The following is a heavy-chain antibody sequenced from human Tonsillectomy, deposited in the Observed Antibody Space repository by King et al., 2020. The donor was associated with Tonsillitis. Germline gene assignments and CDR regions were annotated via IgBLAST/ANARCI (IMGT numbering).Heavy chain of an antibody. D-gene: IGHD1-26*01. V-gene: IGHV4-59*08. Sequence: QLQESGPGLVKPSETLSLTCTVSGGSISSYYWSWIRQPPGKGLEWIGFIYHSGRTNYNPSLKSRVTISVDTSKNQFSLSLNSVTAADTAVYYCAGGVGATRFDYWGQGTLVTVSS. CDR1: GGSISSYY. CDR2: IYHSGRT. J-gene: IGHJ4*02. CDR3: AGGVGATRFDY.